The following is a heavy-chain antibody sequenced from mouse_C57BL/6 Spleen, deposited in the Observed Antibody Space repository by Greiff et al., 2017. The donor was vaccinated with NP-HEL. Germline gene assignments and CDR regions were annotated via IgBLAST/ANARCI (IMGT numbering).Heavy chain of an antibody. D-gene: IGHD2-5*01. J-gene: IGHJ3*01. CDR2: IYPGDGDT. CDR1: GYAFSSSW. V-gene: IGHV1-82*01. CDR3: ARSGYSNFAY. Sequence: VQLQQSGPELVKPGASVKISCKASGYAFSSSWMNWVKQRPGKGLEWIGRIYPGDGDTNYNGKFKGKATLTADKSSSTAYMQLSSLTSEDSAVYFCARSGYSNFAYWGQGTLVTVSA.